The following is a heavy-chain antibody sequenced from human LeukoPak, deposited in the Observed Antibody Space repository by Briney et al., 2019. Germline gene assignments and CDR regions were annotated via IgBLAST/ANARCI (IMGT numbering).Heavy chain of an antibody. CDR3: ARGGAGYSYRSWFDP. D-gene: IGHD5-18*01. V-gene: IGHV3-30*02. J-gene: IGHJ5*02. CDR1: GFTFSSYG. CDR2: IRYDGSNK. Sequence: GGSLRLSCAASGFTFSSYGMHWVRQAPGKGLEWVAFIRYDGSNKYYADSVKGRFTISRDNSKNTLYLQMNSLRAEDTAVYYCARGGAGYSYRSWFDPWGQGTLVTVSS.